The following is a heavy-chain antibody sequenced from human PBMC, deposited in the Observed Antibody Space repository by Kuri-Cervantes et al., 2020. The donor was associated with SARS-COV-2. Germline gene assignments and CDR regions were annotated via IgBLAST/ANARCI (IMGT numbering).Heavy chain of an antibody. CDR1: GYTFTSYY. CDR2: INPSGGST. J-gene: IGHJ3*02. Sequence: ASVKVSCKASGYTFTSYYMHWVRQAPGQGLEWMGIINPSGGSTSYAQKFQGRVTMTRDTSISTAYMELSRLRSDDTAVYYCARVEANWGSGAFDIWGQRTMVTVSS. CDR3: ARVEANWGSGAFDI. V-gene: IGHV1-46*01. D-gene: IGHD7-27*01.